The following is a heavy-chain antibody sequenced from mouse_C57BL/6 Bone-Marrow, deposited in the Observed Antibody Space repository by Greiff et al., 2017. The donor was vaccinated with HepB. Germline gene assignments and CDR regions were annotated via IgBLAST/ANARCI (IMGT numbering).Heavy chain of an antibody. CDR2: IDPSDSYT. D-gene: IGHD1-1*01. CDR1: GYTFTSYG. V-gene: IGHV1-69*01. Sequence: QVQLKQSGAELARPGASVKLSCKASGYTFTSYGISWVKQRTGQGLEWIGEIDPSDSYTNYNQKFKGKSTLTVDKSSSTAYMQLSSLTSEDSAVYYCAREEDYYGSSFVWGTGTTVTVSS. J-gene: IGHJ1*03. CDR3: AREEDYYGSSFV.